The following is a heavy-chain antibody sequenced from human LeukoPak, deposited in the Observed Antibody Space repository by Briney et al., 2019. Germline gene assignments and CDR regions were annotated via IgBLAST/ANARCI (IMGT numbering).Heavy chain of an antibody. V-gene: IGHV3-30*18. CDR1: GFTFSSYG. J-gene: IGHJ3*02. CDR2: ISYDGSNK. CDR3: AKTRLRAFDI. Sequence: GRSLRLSCAASGFTFSSYGMHWVRQAPGKGLEWVAVISYDGSNKYYADSVKGRFTISRDNSKNTLYLQMNSLRAEDTAVYYCAKTRLRAFDIWGQGTMVTVSS.